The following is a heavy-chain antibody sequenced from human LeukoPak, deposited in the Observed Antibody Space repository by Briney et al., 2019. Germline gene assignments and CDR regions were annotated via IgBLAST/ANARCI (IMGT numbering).Heavy chain of an antibody. Sequence: RGSLRLSCAASGFTFNSYFLHWVRQAPGKGLEWLGSVSSDGERTWYAGFVKGRFTISRDNSKSTLYLDLTTLRTEDTAIYHCATELRRKASLNYWGQGTLLTVSS. D-gene: IGHD2-15*01. CDR2: VSSDGERT. CDR1: GFTFNSYF. CDR3: ATELRRKASLNY. J-gene: IGHJ4*02. V-gene: IGHV3-30*04.